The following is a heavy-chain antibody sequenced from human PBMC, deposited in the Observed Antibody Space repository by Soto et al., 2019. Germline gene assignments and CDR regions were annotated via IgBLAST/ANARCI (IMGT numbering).Heavy chain of an antibody. CDR1: GFTLEDDA. CDR3: VKDKGSSGFYGMDA. Sequence: LQLVASGGGLVQSGRSLRLSCAASGFTLEDDAMHWVRQPPGKGLEWVSGISWNSGNKAYADSVKGRFAISRDNAMESLYLQMNDLRSEDTALYYCVKDKGSSGFYGMDAWGRGTTVTVSS. D-gene: IGHD3-22*01. CDR2: ISWNSGNK. V-gene: IGHV3-9*01. J-gene: IGHJ6*02.